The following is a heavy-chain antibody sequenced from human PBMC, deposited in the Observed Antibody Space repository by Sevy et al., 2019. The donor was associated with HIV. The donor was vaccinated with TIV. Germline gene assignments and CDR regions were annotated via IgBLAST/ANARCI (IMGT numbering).Heavy chain of an antibody. J-gene: IGHJ3*02. Sequence: GGSLRLSCAASGFTFSSYWMSWVRQAPGKGLEWVANIKQDGSEKYYVDSVKGRFTISRDNAKNSLYLQMNSLRAEDTAVYYCARDDYSSSWYEVAFDIWGQGTMVTVSS. D-gene: IGHD6-13*01. CDR1: GFTFSSYW. CDR2: IKQDGSEK. V-gene: IGHV3-7*01. CDR3: ARDDYSSSWYEVAFDI.